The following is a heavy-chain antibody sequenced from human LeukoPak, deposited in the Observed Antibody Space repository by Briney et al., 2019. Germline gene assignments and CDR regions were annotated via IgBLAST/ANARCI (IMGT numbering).Heavy chain of an antibody. CDR1: GYSISNGYY. Sequence: SETLSLTCTVSGYSISNGYYWGWIRQPPGKGLEWVGSISHRGSTYYNPSLRSRITISLDRSKQKFSLKLTSVTAADAAVYFCARGAEYYAIWRGYAGYSDYWGQGISVTVSS. J-gene: IGHJ4*02. V-gene: IGHV4-38-2*02. CDR2: ISHRGST. D-gene: IGHD3-3*01. CDR3: ARGAEYYAIWRGYAGYSDY.